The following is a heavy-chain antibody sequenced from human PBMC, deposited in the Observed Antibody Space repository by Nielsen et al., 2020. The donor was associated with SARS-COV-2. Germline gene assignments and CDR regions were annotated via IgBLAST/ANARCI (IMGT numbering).Heavy chain of an antibody. CDR1: GGSISSGGYS. Sequence: SETLSLTCAVSGGSISSGGYSWSWIRQPPGKGLGWIGYIYHSGRTYYNPSLKSRVTISVDRSKNQFSLKLSSVTAADTAVYYCARGGLITFGGADDAFDIWGQGTMVTVSS. J-gene: IGHJ3*02. D-gene: IGHD3-16*01. V-gene: IGHV4-30-2*01. CDR2: IYHSGRT. CDR3: ARGGLITFGGADDAFDI.